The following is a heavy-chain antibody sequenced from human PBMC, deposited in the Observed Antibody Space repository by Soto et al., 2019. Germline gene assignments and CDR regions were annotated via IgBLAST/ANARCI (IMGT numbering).Heavy chain of an antibody. Sequence: ASVKVSCKASGYTFTSYGISWVRQAPGQGLEWMGWISAYNGNTNYAQKLQGRVTMTTDTSTSTAYMELRSLRSDDTAVYYCAREDKQWLPEGGDAFDIWGQGTMVTVSS. D-gene: IGHD6-19*01. V-gene: IGHV1-18*01. CDR1: GYTFTSYG. J-gene: IGHJ3*02. CDR3: AREDKQWLPEGGDAFDI. CDR2: ISAYNGNT.